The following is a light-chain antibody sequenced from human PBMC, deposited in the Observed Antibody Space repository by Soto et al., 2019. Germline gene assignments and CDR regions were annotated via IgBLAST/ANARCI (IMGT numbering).Light chain of an antibody. CDR1: RDISSF. CDR3: QQVNSFPRA. J-gene: IGKJ1*01. Sequence: IQLTQSPSSLSASVGDRVTITCRASRDISSFLAWYQQRPGKAPKLLIYAASTLESGVPSRFSGSGSGTDFTLTISSLQPEDFATYYCQQVNSFPRAFGQGTKVDIK. CDR2: AAS. V-gene: IGKV1-9*01.